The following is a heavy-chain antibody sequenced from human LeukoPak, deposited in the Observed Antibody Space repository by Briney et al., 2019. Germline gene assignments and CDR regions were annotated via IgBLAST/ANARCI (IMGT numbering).Heavy chain of an antibody. Sequence: PGGSLRLSCAASGFTFSSYSMNWVRQAPGKGLEWVSSISSSSSYIYYADSVNGRFTISRDNAKNSLYLQMNSLRAEDTAVYYCARHISPGIAAAGMLHYWGQGTLVTVSS. CDR3: ARHISPGIAAAGMLHY. J-gene: IGHJ4*02. CDR1: GFTFSSYS. V-gene: IGHV3-21*01. D-gene: IGHD6-13*01. CDR2: ISSSSSYI.